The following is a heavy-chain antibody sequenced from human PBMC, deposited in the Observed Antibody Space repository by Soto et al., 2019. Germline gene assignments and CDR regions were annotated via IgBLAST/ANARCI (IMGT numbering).Heavy chain of an antibody. V-gene: IGHV4-30-4*01. Sequence: PSETLSLTCTVSGGSISSGDYYWSWIRQPPGKGLEWIGYIYYSGSTYYKQSLKSRVTISVDTSKNQFSLKLSSVTAADTAVYYCARRWGRTFDYWGQGTLVTVSS. J-gene: IGHJ4*02. D-gene: IGHD7-27*01. CDR2: IYYSGST. CDR3: ARRWGRTFDY. CDR1: GGSISSGDYY.